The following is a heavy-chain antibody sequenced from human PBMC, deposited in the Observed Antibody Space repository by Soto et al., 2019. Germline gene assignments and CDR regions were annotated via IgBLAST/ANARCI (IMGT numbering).Heavy chain of an antibody. CDR1: GGSVSSGSYY. D-gene: IGHD3-22*01. CDR3: ARDNGDSSGYSNWFDP. Sequence: QVQLQESGPGLVKPSETLSLTCTVSGGSVSSGSYYWSWIRQPPGKGVEWIGYIYYSGSTNYNPSLKSRVTISVDTSKNQFSLKLSSVTAADTAVYYCARDNGDSSGYSNWFDPWGQGTLVTVSS. J-gene: IGHJ5*02. CDR2: IYYSGST. V-gene: IGHV4-61*01.